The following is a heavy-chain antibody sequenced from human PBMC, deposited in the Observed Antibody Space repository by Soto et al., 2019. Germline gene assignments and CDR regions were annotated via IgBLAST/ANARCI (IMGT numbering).Heavy chain of an antibody. V-gene: IGHV3-30*18. D-gene: IGHD5-18*01. J-gene: IGHJ6*02. CDR3: AKDRSYETDYYYYYGMDV. Sequence: VAVISYEGSNKYYADSVKGRFTISRDNSKNTLYLQMNSLRAEDTAVYYCAKDRSYETDYYYYYGMDVWGQGTTVTVSS. CDR2: ISYEGSNK.